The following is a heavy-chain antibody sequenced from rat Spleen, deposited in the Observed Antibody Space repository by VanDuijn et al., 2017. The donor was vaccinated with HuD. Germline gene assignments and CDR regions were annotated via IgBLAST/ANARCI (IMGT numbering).Heavy chain of an antibody. J-gene: IGHJ2*01. D-gene: IGHD1-9*01. CDR1: GFTLSDHF. CDR3: ARRHYGYTDYFDY. Sequence: EVQLVESDGDLVQPGRSLKLSCAASGFTLSDHFMAWVRQTPTKRLEWVATISYDGSRTYYRDSVRGRFTISRDNAESTLYLQMDSLRSEDTATYYCARRHYGYTDYFDYWGQGVMVTVSS. CDR2: ISYDGSRT. V-gene: IGHV5-29*01.